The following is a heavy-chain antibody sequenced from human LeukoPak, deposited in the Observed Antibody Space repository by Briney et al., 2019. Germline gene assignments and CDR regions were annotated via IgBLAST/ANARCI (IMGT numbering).Heavy chain of an antibody. V-gene: IGHV3-33*08. CDR1: GFTFRSYG. Sequence: GKSLRLSCAASGFTFRSYGMHWVRQAPGKGLEWVALIWYDGSNKYYADSVRGRFTISRDNSKNTLYLQMDSLRAEDTALYYCVRDNLRSWGQGTLVTVSS. CDR2: IWYDGSNK. J-gene: IGHJ5*02. CDR3: VRDNLRS.